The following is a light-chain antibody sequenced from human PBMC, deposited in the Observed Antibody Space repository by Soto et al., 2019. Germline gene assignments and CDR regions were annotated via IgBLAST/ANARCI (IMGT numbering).Light chain of an antibody. V-gene: IGKV3-20*01. Sequence: EIVMTQSPGTLSLSPGERATLSCRASQSLTNTYLSWYQQKPGQAPRLLIYGVFNRATGIPDRFSGSGSGTDFTLTISSLEAEDFAVYYCQQYHRSPRTFGQGTRVEIK. CDR2: GVF. CDR3: QQYHRSPRT. CDR1: QSLTNTY. J-gene: IGKJ1*01.